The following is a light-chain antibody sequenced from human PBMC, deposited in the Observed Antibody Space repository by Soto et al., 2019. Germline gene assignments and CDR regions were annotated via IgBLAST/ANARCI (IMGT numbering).Light chain of an antibody. CDR3: QTWGAGMRV. Sequence: QSVLTQSPSASASLGAAVKLTCTLSSGHSNYASAWHQQQPEKGPRSLMKVNRDGSHTTGDGIPDRFSGSISGAERYLNISSLQSEDEAGYYCQTWGAGMRVFGGGTKLTVL. CDR1: SGHSNYA. J-gene: IGLJ3*02. V-gene: IGLV4-69*01. CDR2: VNRDGSH.